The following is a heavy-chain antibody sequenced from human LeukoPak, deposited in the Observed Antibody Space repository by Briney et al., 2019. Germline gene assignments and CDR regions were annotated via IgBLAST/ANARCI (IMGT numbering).Heavy chain of an antibody. Sequence: PGGSLRLSCAASGFTFSSHAMTWVRQGPGKGLEWVSAISGSDSSTYYSDSVRGRFTISRDSSKNTLYLQMNSLRAEDTAVYHCAKGLHYYYYLDVWGKGTTVTVSS. CDR2: ISGSDSST. V-gene: IGHV3-23*01. CDR1: GFTFSSHA. CDR3: AKGLHYYYYLDV. J-gene: IGHJ6*03.